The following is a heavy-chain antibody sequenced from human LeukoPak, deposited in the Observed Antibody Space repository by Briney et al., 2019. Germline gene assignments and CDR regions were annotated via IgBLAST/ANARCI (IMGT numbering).Heavy chain of an antibody. V-gene: IGHV3-9*01. D-gene: IGHD3-9*01. J-gene: IGHJ3*01. CDR2: ITWNGGTT. CDR1: GFTFHDYA. CDR3: VKDGTEYYDLMTGSYTAFDL. Sequence: GGSLRLSCAASGFTFHDYAMHWVRQVPGKGLEWVSGITWNGGTTDYADSVKGRFTISRDNARNFLYLQINSLGAEDTAFYYCVKDGTEYYDLMTGSYTAFDLWGHGTLVTVSS.